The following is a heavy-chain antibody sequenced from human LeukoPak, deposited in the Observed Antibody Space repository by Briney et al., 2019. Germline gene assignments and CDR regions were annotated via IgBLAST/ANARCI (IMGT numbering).Heavy chain of an antibody. D-gene: IGHD4-23*01. J-gene: IGHJ4*02. CDR1: GGSISSSSYY. CDR2: IYYSGST. CDR3: ATPSPPLRWQDY. Sequence: PSETLSLTCTVSGGSISSSSYYWGWIRQPPGKGLEWIGCIYYSGSTYYNPSLKSRVTISVDTSKNQFSLKLSSVTAADTAVYYCATPSPPLRWQDYWGQATLVTAYS. V-gene: IGHV4-39*07.